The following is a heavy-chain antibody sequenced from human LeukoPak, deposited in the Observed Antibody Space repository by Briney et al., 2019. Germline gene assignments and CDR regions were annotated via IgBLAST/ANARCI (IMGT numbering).Heavy chain of an antibody. CDR1: GFTFSNHY. V-gene: IGHV3-21*01. J-gene: IGHJ4*02. Sequence: GGSLRLSCAASGFTFSNHYMNWVRQAPGKGLEWVSSISSGSSSIYYADSVKGRFTISRDNAKSSLYLQMNSLRAEDTAVYYCASAIAARRGVYWGQGTLVTVSS. D-gene: IGHD6-6*01. CDR3: ASAIAARRGVY. CDR2: ISSGSSSI.